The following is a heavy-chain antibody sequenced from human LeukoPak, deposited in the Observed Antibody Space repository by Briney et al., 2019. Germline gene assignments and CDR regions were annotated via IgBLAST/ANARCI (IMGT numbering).Heavy chain of an antibody. D-gene: IGHD3-16*01. J-gene: IGHJ4*02. V-gene: IGHV1-69*13. CDR3: ARSPRLGSSPFDY. CDR1: GGTFSSYA. CDR2: IIPIFGTA. Sequence: WASVKVSCKASGGTFSSYAISWVRQAPGQGLEWMGGIIPIFGTANYAQKFQGRVTITADESTSTAYMELSSLRSEDTAVYYCARSPRLGSSPFDYWGQGTLVTVSS.